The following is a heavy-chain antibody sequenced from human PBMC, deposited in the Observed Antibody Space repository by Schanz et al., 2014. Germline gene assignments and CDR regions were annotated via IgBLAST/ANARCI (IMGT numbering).Heavy chain of an antibody. D-gene: IGHD3-22*01. CDR3: AKDISDTSGKDDY. CDR1: GFSFGTYA. J-gene: IGHJ4*02. V-gene: IGHV3-23*01. CDR2: ISGTGGDDT. Sequence: EVHLLESGGGLVQPGGSLRLSCAASGFSFGTYAMSWVHQAPGKGLLWVSSISGTGGDDTYYADSVKGRFTISRDNSKNTLFLQMNSLRVEDSAIYYCAKDISDTSGKDDYWGQGTLVTVSS.